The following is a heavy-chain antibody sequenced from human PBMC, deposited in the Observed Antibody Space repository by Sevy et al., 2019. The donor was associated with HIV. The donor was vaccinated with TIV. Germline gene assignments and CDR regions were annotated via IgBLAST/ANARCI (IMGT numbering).Heavy chain of an antibody. D-gene: IGHD1-1*01. V-gene: IGHV3-11*01. J-gene: IGHJ3*02. CDR2: ISSSGSTI. Sequence: GGSLRLSCAASGFTFSDYYMSWIRQAPGKGLEWVSYISSSGSTIYYADSVRGRFTISRDNAKNSLYLQMNSLRAEDTAVYYCARVGWVTTHGAFDIWGQGTMVTVSS. CDR1: GFTFSDYY. CDR3: ARVGWVTTHGAFDI.